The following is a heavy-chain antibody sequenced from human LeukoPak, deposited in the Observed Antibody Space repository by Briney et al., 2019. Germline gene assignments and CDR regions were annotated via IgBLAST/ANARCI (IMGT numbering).Heavy chain of an antibody. J-gene: IGHJ4*02. D-gene: IGHD1-1*01. CDR3: AVTSRAWVPVDS. CDR1: GGSISSSYW. Sequence: SGTLSLTCVVSGGSISSSYWWSWVRQPPGKGLEWIGEIYHSGSTHYNASLKSRVTISMDKSKNQFSLNLSSVTAADTAVYYCAVTSRAWVPVDSWGQGTLVTVSS. CDR2: IYHSGST. V-gene: IGHV4-4*02.